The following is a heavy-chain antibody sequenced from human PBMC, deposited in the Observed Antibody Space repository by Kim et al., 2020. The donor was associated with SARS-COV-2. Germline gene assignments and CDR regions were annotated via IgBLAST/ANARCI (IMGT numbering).Heavy chain of an antibody. D-gene: IGHD5-12*01. J-gene: IGHJ6*02. Sequence: GGSLRLSCAASGFTFSSYNMHWVRQAPGKGLEWVANIRQDGGEIYYVDSVKGRFTISRDNAKKSVDLQMNSPRGDDTAVYFCAREGHTGGYWGGRGYHGMDVWGQGTTVIVSS. CDR2: IRQDGGEI. V-gene: IGHV3-7*03. CDR1: GFTFSSYN. CDR3: AREGHTGGYWGGRGYHGMDV.